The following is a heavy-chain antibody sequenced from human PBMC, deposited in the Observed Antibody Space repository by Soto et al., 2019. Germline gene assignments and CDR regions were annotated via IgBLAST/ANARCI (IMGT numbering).Heavy chain of an antibody. Sequence: QVQLQESGPGLVKPSQTLSLTCTVSGGSISSGGYYWSWIRQHPGKGLEWIGYIYYSGSTYYNPSLKTRVTISVDTSKNQFSLKLSSVTAADTAVYYCARSRRPVVAAHFDYWGQGTLVTVSS. D-gene: IGHD2-15*01. V-gene: IGHV4-31*03. CDR2: IYYSGST. CDR1: GGSISSGGYY. CDR3: ARSRRPVVAAHFDY. J-gene: IGHJ4*02.